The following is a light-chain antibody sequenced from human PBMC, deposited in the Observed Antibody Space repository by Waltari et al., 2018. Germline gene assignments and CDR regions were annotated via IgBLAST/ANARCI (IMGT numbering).Light chain of an antibody. V-gene: IGKV1-39*01. CDR3: QHTFETPYS. J-gene: IGKJ2*01. CDR1: ENIGSY. CDR2: ATS. Sequence: DIQMTQSPSSLSASIGDRVTITCRASENIGSYLNWYQQRTGEAPKRLVYATSTLQTEVPSRFSGSGSRTDFTLTISSLQPEDFATYYCQHTFETPYSFGQGTKLESK.